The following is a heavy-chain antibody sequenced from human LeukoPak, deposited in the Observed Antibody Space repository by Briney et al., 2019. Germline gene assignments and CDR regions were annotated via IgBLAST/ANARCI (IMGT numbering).Heavy chain of an antibody. CDR3: ANVGPVNYGDQI. V-gene: IGHV3-30*02. J-gene: IGHJ4*02. D-gene: IGHD4-17*01. CDR1: GFAFIRYG. Sequence: ALRLSCVASGFAFIRYGMHWLGQAAAKGLEGVAFIRYDGGLEYYADSMKGRFTISRDNSKNTLYLKINSLRAEDTAVYYCANVGPVNYGDQIWGQGTLVTVSS. CDR2: IRYDGGLE.